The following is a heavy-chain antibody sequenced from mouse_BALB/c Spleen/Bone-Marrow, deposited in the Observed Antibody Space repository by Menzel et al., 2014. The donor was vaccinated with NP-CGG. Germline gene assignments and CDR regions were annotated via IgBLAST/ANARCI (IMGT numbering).Heavy chain of an antibody. D-gene: IGHD1-1*01. Sequence: EVQVVESGGGLVQPGGSRKLSCAASGFTFSSFGMHWVRQAPEKGLEWVAYISSGSSTIYYADTVKGRFTISRDNPKNTLFLQMTSLRSEDTAMYYCVRRGSNHWYFDVWGAGTTVTVSS. CDR1: GFTFSSFG. V-gene: IGHV5-17*02. CDR2: ISSGSSTI. J-gene: IGHJ1*01. CDR3: VRRGSNHWYFDV.